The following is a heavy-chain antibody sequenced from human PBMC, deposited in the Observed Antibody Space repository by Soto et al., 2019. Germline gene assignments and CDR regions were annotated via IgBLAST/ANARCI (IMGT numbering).Heavy chain of an antibody. CDR2: INAGNGNT. D-gene: IGHD3-3*01. Sequence: GASVKVSCKASGYTFTSYAMHWVRQAPGQRLAWMGWINAGNGNTKYSQKFQGRVTITRDTSASTAYMELSSLRSEDTAVYYCARHPSRVGLRFLGWLKSPFDYWGQGTLVTVSS. J-gene: IGHJ4*02. CDR3: ARHPSRVGLRFLGWLKSPFDY. CDR1: GYTFTSYA. V-gene: IGHV1-3*01.